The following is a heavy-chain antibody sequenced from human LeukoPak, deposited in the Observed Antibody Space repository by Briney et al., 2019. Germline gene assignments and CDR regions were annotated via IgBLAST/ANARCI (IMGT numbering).Heavy chain of an antibody. Sequence: PGGSLRLSCAASGFTFDDYAMHWVRQAPGKGLEWVSGISWNSGSIGYADSVKGRFTISRDNAKNSLYLQMNSLRAEDTALYYCAKDMASSSWLNNWFDPWGQGTLVTVSS. CDR3: AKDMASSSWLNNWFDP. CDR2: ISWNSGSI. CDR1: GFTFDDYA. J-gene: IGHJ5*02. V-gene: IGHV3-9*01. D-gene: IGHD6-13*01.